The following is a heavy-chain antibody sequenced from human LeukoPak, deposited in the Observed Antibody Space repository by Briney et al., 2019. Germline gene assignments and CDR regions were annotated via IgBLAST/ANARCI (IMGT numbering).Heavy chain of an antibody. CDR2: ISSSSSTI. V-gene: IGHV3-48*02. D-gene: IGHD3-10*01. Sequence: GGSLRLSCAASGFTFSSYSMNWVRQAPGKGLEGVSYISSSSSTIYYADSVKGRFTISRDNAKNSLYLQMNSLRDEDTAVYYCARDSSDVRDDYGDFWGQGTLVAVSS. J-gene: IGHJ4*02. CDR1: GFTFSSYS. CDR3: ARDSSDVRDDYGDF.